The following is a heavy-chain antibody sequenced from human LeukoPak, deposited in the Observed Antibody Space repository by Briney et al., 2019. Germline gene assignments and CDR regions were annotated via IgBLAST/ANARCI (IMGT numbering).Heavy chain of an antibody. V-gene: IGHV3-30*18. CDR2: ISFDATNK. D-gene: IGHD3-22*01. J-gene: IGHJ4*02. Sequence: PGGSLRLSCAASGFTFSLYWMSWVRQAPGKGLEWVAVISFDATNKYYADSVKGRFTISRDNSKNTLYLQMNSLRAEDTAVYYCAKDSSADDSSGYSYYFDYWGQGTLVTVSS. CDR1: GFTFSLYW. CDR3: AKDSSADDSSGYSYYFDY.